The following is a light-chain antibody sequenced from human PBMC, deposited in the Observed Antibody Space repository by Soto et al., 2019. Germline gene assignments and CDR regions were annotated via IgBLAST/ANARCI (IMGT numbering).Light chain of an antibody. Sequence: EIVMTQSPATLSVSPGERATLSCRASQSVSSNLAWYQQKPGQAPRLLIYGASTRATGIPARFSGSGSGTEFTLTISSLQSEDFAVYYCQHYNDWPFTFGQGTKLVIK. CDR2: GAS. CDR3: QHYNDWPFT. CDR1: QSVSSN. V-gene: IGKV3-15*01. J-gene: IGKJ2*01.